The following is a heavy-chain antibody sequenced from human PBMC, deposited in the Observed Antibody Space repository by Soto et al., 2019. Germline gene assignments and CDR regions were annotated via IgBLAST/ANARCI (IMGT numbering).Heavy chain of an antibody. CDR3: ARGSTDPYPGSRIFDF. CDR2: ITDTGGDT. V-gene: IGHV3-23*01. J-gene: IGHJ4*02. D-gene: IGHD3-10*01. CDR1: GITLESRA. Sequence: GSLSVSCVASGITLESRAMSWVRHAPGEGLEWVSTITDTGGDTKYADSVRGRFTMSRDNSKKTLYLQMNSMRVEDSALYYCARGSTDPYPGSRIFDFWGRGTLVTVSS.